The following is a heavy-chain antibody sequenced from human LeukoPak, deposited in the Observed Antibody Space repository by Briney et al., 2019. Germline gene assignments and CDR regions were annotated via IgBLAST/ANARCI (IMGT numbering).Heavy chain of an antibody. V-gene: IGHV3-23*01. D-gene: IGHD2-8*02. CDR2: ISGSGGST. CDR3: AKSRWYMIGYYFDY. CDR1: GFTFSSYS. J-gene: IGHJ4*02. Sequence: GGSLRLSCAASGFTFSSYSMNWVRQAPGKGLEWVSAISGSGGSTYYADSVKGRFTISRDNSKNTLYLQMNSLRAEDTAVYYCAKSRWYMIGYYFDYWGQGTLVTVSS.